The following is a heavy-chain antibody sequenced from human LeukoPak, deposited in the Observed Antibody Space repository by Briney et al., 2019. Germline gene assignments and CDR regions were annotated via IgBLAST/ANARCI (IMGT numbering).Heavy chain of an antibody. CDR2: TSSSDAGT. J-gene: IGHJ6*03. CDR1: GFTLSSYA. CDR3: AKAPRFGDHAAEYFYYYMDV. V-gene: IGHV3-23*01. Sequence: GGSLRLSCAASGFTLSSYAMSWVRQAPGKGLEWVSATSSSDAGTYYAESVRGRFTISRDNSKNTLYVQMNSLRVDDTAVYYCAKAPRFGDHAAEYFYYYMDVWGKGTTVTVSS. D-gene: IGHD3-16*01.